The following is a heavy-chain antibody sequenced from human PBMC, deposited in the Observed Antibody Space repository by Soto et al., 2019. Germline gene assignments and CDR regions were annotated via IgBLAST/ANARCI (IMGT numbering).Heavy chain of an antibody. J-gene: IGHJ4*02. CDR1: GYTFTSYG. D-gene: IGHD3-10*01. V-gene: IGHV1-18*01. CDR2: IIAYIGKA. CDR3: ARSVRGVWG. Sequence: ASVKVSCKASGYTFTSYGISWVRQAPGQGLEWMGWIIAYIGKANYAQKFQGRVTITTDESTSTAYMELSSLRSEDTAVYYCARSVRGVWGWGQGTLVTVSS.